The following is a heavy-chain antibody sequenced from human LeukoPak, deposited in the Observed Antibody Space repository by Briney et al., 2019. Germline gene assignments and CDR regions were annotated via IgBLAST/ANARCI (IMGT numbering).Heavy chain of an antibody. Sequence: ASVKVSCKASGYTFTSCAMHWVRQAPGQRLEWMGWINAGNGNTKYSQKFQGRVTITRDTSASTAYMELRSLRSDDTAVYYCARVDLYYDSSGYSQAANDYWGQGTLVTVSS. CDR1: GYTFTSCA. CDR3: ARVDLYYDSSGYSQAANDY. J-gene: IGHJ4*02. V-gene: IGHV1-3*01. D-gene: IGHD3-22*01. CDR2: INAGNGNT.